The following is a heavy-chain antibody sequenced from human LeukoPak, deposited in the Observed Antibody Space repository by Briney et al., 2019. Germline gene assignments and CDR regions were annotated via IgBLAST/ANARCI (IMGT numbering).Heavy chain of an antibody. J-gene: IGHJ4*02. CDR3: VRKGFSGYERPFDY. D-gene: IGHD5-12*01. CDR1: GFTFSNYN. Sequence: PGGSLRLSCAASGFTFSNYNINWVRQAPGKGLEWVASINQNGSERYYVDSVKGRFTVSRDNAANSQFLQVSSLRVEDTAVYYCVRKGFSGYERPFDYWGQGIRVAVSS. CDR2: INQNGSER. V-gene: IGHV3-7*02.